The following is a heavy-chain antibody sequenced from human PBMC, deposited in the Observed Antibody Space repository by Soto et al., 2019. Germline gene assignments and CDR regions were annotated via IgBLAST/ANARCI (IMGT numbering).Heavy chain of an antibody. CDR1: GGTFSSYA. V-gene: IGHV1-69*13. D-gene: IGHD4-4*01. J-gene: IGHJ6*02. CDR3: ARGPNYSNYDYYYYYGMDV. Sequence: ASVKVSCKASGGTFSSYAISWVRQAPGQGLEWMGGIIPIFGTANYAQKFQGRVTITADESTSTAYMELSSLRSEDTAVYYCARGPNYSNYDYYYYYGMDVWGQGTTVTVSS. CDR2: IIPIFGTA.